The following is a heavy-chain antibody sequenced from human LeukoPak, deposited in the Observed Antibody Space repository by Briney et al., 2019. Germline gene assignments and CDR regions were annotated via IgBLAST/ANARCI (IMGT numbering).Heavy chain of an antibody. D-gene: IGHD6-13*01. J-gene: IGHJ4*02. CDR2: INANKGNT. CDR3: AREGGIAAAGTVDY. Sequence: GASVKVSCKASGYTFTSYGISWVRQARGQGLEWMEWINANKGNTKYAKKLQGRVTMTTDTSTSTAYMELRSLRSDDTAVYYCAREGGIAAAGTVDYWGQGTLVTVSS. CDR1: GYTFTSYG. V-gene: IGHV1-18*01.